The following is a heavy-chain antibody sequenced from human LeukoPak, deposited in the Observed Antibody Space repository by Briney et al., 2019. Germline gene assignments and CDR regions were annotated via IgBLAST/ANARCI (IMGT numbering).Heavy chain of an antibody. CDR3: TRESLITIFGVVIKGCAFDM. CDR2: IYTSGST. Sequence: SQTLSLTCTVSGGSISSGSYYWSWIRQPAGKGLEWIGRIYTSGSTNYNPSLKSRVTISVDTSRNQFSLKLSSVTAADTAVYYCTRESLITIFGVVIKGCAFDMCGEGTMVTVSS. V-gene: IGHV4-61*02. CDR1: GGSISSGSYY. D-gene: IGHD3-3*01. J-gene: IGHJ3*02.